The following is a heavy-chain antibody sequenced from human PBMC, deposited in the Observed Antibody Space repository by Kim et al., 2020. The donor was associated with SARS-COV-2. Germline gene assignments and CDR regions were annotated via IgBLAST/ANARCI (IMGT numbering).Heavy chain of an antibody. Sequence: ASVKVSCKASGYTFTSYTINWVRQAPGQGLEWMGWINTNTGIPTSAQGFTGRFVFSLDTSVSTAYLQISSLKAEDTAVYYCARHYYDSSGYYYVHYFDSW. CDR1: GYTFTSYT. CDR2: INTNTGIP. CDR3: ARHYYDSSGYYYVHYFDS. D-gene: IGHD3-22*01. V-gene: IGHV7-4-1*02. J-gene: IGHJ4*01.